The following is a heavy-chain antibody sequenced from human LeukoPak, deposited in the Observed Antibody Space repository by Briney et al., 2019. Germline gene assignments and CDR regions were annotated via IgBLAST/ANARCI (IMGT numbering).Heavy chain of an antibody. CDR2: IFYSGST. CDR3: ARGVVVPAAPRGSPRDYYYMDV. CDR1: GGSIGSSDYY. J-gene: IGHJ6*03. D-gene: IGHD2-2*01. V-gene: IGHV4-30-4*01. Sequence: SETLSLTCTVSGGSIGSSDYYWIWIRQPPGKGLEWIGYIFYSGSTHYNPSLRSRVTISLDTSKNQFSLKLSSVTAADTAVYYCARGVVVPAAPRGSPRDYYYMDVWGKGTTVTVSS.